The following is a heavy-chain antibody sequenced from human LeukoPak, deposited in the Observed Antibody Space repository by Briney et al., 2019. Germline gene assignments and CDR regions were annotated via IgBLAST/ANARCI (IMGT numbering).Heavy chain of an antibody. CDR2: INADNGNT. Sequence: ASVKVSCKASGYTFTSYSMHWVRQAPGQRLEWMGWINADNGNTKYSQEFQGRITITRDTSASTAYMELSSLRSDDMAVYYCAREAFAATIPVGNNWFDPWGQGTLVTVSS. CDR3: AREAFAATIPVGNNWFDP. J-gene: IGHJ5*02. V-gene: IGHV1-3*03. CDR1: GYTFTSYS. D-gene: IGHD5-12*01.